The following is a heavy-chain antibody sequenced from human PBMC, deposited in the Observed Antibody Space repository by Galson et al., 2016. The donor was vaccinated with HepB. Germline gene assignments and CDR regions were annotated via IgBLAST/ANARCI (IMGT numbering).Heavy chain of an antibody. CDR3: ARYNYGKGAYYYYGVDV. CDR1: GFTVNSNY. D-gene: IGHD5-18*01. V-gene: IGHV3-53*01. Sequence: SLRLSCAASGFTVNSNYMTWVRQAPGKGLDWVSTIFSGGTTYYADSVKGRFTVSRDESTNTLYLHMSGLRVEDTAVYYCARYNYGKGAYYYYGVDVWGQGTTVTVSS. CDR2: IFSGGTT. J-gene: IGHJ6*02.